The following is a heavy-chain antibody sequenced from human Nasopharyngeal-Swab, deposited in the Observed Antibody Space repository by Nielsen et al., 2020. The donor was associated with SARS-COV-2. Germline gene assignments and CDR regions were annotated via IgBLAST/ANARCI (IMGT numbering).Heavy chain of an antibody. CDR2: VNHIGRA. V-gene: IGHV4-34*01. J-gene: IGHJ6*02. Sequence: SETLSLTCDVNGGTFSGFFWSWVRLPPGKGLEGIGAVNHIGRADYNPSLKSRVTISVDTSKNQLSLKLTSVTAADTAVYYCARDIFGVVSYFDYGLDVWGQGTTVTVSS. D-gene: IGHD3-3*01. CDR1: GGTFSGFF. CDR3: ARDIFGVVSYFDYGLDV.